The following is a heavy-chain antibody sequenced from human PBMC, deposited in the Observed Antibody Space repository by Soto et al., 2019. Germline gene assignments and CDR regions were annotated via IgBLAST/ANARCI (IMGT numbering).Heavy chain of an antibody. CDR1: GYSFTSYW. V-gene: IGHV5-51*01. CDR2: IYPGDSDT. J-gene: IGHJ6*02. CDR3: ARGGNYPYYYYYGMDV. Sequence: ESLKISCKGSGYSFTSYWIGWVRQMPGKGLEWMGIIYPGDSDTRYSPSFQGQVTISADKCISTAYLQWSSLKAADTAMDYCARGGNYPYYYYYGMDVWVQGTTVTVSS. D-gene: IGHD4-4*01.